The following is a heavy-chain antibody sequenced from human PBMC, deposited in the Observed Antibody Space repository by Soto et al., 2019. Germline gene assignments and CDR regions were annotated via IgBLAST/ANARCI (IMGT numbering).Heavy chain of an antibody. CDR3: ASGLWWWIDY. CDR1: GFTFSNYA. Sequence: GGSLRLSCAASGFTFSNYAMNWVRQAPGKGLEWISVISGSGGSTYYADSVKGRFTISRDNAKNTLYLQMNSLRAEDTAVYYCASGLWWWIDYWGQGTLVTVSS. CDR2: ISGSGGST. D-gene: IGHD2-21*01. V-gene: IGHV3-23*01. J-gene: IGHJ4*02.